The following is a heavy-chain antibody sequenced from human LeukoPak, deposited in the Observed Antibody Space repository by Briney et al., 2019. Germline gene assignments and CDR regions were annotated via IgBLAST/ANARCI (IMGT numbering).Heavy chain of an antibody. Sequence: GGSLRLSCAASGFTFRNHGMHWVRQGPGKGLEWVAIIWYDGSNQYYADAVKGRFTISRDNSKNTLYLQMNSLRAEDTAVYYCARVLGPVVVVAAIKYYFDYWGQGTLVTVSS. CDR3: ARVLGPVVVVAAIKYYFDY. D-gene: IGHD2-15*01. V-gene: IGHV3-33*01. CDR1: GFTFRNHG. J-gene: IGHJ4*02. CDR2: IWYDGSNQ.